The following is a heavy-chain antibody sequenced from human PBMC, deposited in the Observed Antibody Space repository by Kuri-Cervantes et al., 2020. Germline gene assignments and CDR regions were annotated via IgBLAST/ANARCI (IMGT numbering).Heavy chain of an antibody. J-gene: IGHJ4*02. Sequence: GESLKISCAASGFTFSSHAMHWVRQAPGKGLEWVAVISYDGSNKYYADSVKGRFTISRDNSKNTLYLQMNSLRAEDTAVYYSARRSARGYCSGGSCYSPPRYFDYWGQGTLVTVSS. CDR1: GFTFSSHA. V-gene: IGHV3-30-3*01. D-gene: IGHD2-15*01. CDR3: ARRSARGYCSGGSCYSPPRYFDY. CDR2: ISYDGSNK.